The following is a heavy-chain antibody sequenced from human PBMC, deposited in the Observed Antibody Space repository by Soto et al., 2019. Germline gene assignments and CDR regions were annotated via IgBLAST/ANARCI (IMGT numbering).Heavy chain of an antibody. CDR1: GFTFSDYY. V-gene: IGHV3-11*01. D-gene: IGHD2-2*01. J-gene: IGHJ6*03. CDR3: ASLGRAATMTLDYYYMDV. Sequence: QVQLVESGGGLVKPGGSLRLSCAASGFTFSDYYMTWIRQAPGKGLEWVSYISNSGSPIFYADSVKGRFTISRDNAKNSLFLQMNSLRAEDTAVYYCASLGRAATMTLDYYYMDVWGKGTTVTVSS. CDR2: ISNSGSPI.